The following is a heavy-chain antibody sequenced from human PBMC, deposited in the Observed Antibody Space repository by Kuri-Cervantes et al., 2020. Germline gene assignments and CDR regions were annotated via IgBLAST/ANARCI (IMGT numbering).Heavy chain of an antibody. CDR1: GFTFSSYA. CDR3: ARDLSGWGSGYAQP. V-gene: IGHV3-30*07. D-gene: IGHD5-12*01. CDR2: ISYDGSNK. Sequence: GESLKISCAASGFTFSSYAMHWVRQAPGKGLEWVAVISYDGSNKYYADSVKGRFTISRDNSKNTLYLQMNSLRAEDTAVYYCARDLSGWGSGYAQPWGQGTLVTVSS. J-gene: IGHJ4*02.